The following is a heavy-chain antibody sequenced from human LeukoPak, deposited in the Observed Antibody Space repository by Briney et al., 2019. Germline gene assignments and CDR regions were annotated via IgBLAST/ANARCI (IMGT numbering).Heavy chain of an antibody. D-gene: IGHD3-10*01. CDR2: IIPIFGTA. V-gene: IGHV1-69*13. CDR1: GGTFSSYA. J-gene: IGHJ4*02. CDR3: ARCKLLWFGELFD. Sequence: SVKVSCKASGGTFSSYAISWVRQAPGQGLEWMGGIIPIFGTANYAQKFQGRVTITADESTSTAYMELSSLRSEDTAVYYCARCKLLWFGELFDWGQGTLVTVSS.